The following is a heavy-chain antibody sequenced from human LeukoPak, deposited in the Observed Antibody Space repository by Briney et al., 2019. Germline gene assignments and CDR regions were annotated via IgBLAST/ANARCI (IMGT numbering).Heavy chain of an antibody. CDR2: IYYSGST. D-gene: IGHD2-15*01. J-gene: IGHJ6*02. CDR3: ARGDRGYYYGMDV. CDR1: GGSISSGDYY. V-gene: IGHV4-30-4*01. Sequence: SETLSLTCTVSGGSISSGDYYWSWLRQPPGKGLEWIGYIYYSGSTYYNPSLKSRVTISVDTSKNQFSLKLSSVTAADTAVYYCARGDRGYYYGMDVWGQGTTVTVSS.